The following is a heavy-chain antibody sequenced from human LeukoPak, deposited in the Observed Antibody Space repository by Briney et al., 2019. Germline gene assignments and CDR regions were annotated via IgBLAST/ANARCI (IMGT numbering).Heavy chain of an antibody. Sequence: GSLRLSCAASGFTFNTYTMNWVRQPPGKGLEWIGEINHSGSTNYNPSLKSRVTISVDTSKNQFSLKLSSVTAADTAVYYCARSGWYFVDYWGQGTLVTVSS. CDR1: GFTFNTYT. CDR2: INHSGST. CDR3: ARSGWYFVDY. V-gene: IGHV4-34*01. J-gene: IGHJ4*02. D-gene: IGHD6-19*01.